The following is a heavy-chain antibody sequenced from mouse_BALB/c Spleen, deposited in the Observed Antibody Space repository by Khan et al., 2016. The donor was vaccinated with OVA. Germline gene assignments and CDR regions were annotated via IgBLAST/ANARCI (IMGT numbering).Heavy chain of an antibody. CDR2: LSSGGSYT. CDR1: GFTFSTYG. D-gene: IGHD1-1*01. Sequence: EVQLQESGGDLVKPGGSLKLSCAASGFTFSTYGMSWVRQTPDKRLEWVAALSSGGSYTYYPDSVKGRFIISRDNAKNTLYLQMSSLKSEDTAMYYCTRLAYYYNSEGFAYWGQGTLGTGSA. V-gene: IGHV5-6*01. CDR3: TRLAYYYNSEGFAY. J-gene: IGHJ3*01.